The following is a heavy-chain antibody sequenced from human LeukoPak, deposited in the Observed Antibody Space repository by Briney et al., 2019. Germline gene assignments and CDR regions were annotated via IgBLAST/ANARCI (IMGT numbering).Heavy chain of an antibody. J-gene: IGHJ4*02. CDR3: ARHGLRSFTQPFGY. V-gene: IGHV4-59*08. D-gene: IGHD3-16*01. CDR1: GGSISFYY. Sequence: PSETLSLTCTVSGGSISFYYWSWIRQPPGKGLEWIGYIYSSGITDYSPSLRSRVTMSVDTSKNQFSLRLVSVTAADTAVYYCARHGLRSFTQPFGYWGQGTLVTVSS. CDR2: IYSSGIT.